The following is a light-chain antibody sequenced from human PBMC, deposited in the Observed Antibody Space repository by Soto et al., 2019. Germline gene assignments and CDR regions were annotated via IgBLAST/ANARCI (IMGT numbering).Light chain of an antibody. J-gene: IGLJ3*02. CDR3: TSYTSSSTQV. Sequence: QSALTQPASVSGSPGQSITISCTGTSSDVGGYNYVSWYQQHPGKAPKLMIYEVSNRPSGVSNRFSGSKSGNTASLTISGLQAEDEADYYCTSYTSSSTQVFGGGTK. V-gene: IGLV2-14*01. CDR1: SSDVGGYNY. CDR2: EVS.